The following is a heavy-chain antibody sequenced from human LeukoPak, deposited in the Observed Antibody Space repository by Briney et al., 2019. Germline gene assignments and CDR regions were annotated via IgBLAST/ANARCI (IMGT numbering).Heavy chain of an antibody. V-gene: IGHV7-4-1*02. D-gene: IGHD3-22*01. CDR2: TDRNTGNP. CDR3: VRDVGHYDSRGYYLGWFDP. Sequence: ASVKVSCKDSGYTFRNYAINWVRQAPGQGLEWMGWTDRNTGNPTYAQGFTGRFVFSLDTSVTTAYLQISSLKAEDTAVYYCVRDVGHYDSRGYYLGWFDPWGQGTLVTVFS. CDR1: GYTFRNYA. J-gene: IGHJ5*02.